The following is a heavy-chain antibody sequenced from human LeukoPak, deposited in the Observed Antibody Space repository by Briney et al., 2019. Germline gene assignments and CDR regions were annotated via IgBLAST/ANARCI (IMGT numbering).Heavy chain of an antibody. CDR3: ARGSYSSGWYHDYYYYMDV. D-gene: IGHD6-19*01. CDR1: GGSISSGSYY. CDR2: IYTSGST. V-gene: IGHV4-61*02. Sequence: SETLSLTCTVSGGSISSGSYYWSWIRQPAGKGLEWIGRIYTSGSTHYNPSLKSRVTISVDTPKNQFSLKLSSVTAADTAVYYCARGSYSSGWYHDYYYYMDVWGKGTTVTVSS. J-gene: IGHJ6*03.